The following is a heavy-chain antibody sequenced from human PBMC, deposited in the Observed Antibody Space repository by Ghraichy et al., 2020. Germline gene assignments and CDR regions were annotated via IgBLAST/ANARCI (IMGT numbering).Heavy chain of an antibody. J-gene: IGHJ3*02. CDR2: INPSGGST. CDR1: GYTFTSYY. Sequence: ASVKVSCKASGYTFTSYYMHWVRQAPGQGLEWMGIINPSGGSTSYAQKFQGRVTITRDTSTSTVYMELSSLRSEDTAVYCCATHTDKTSITMMGDAFDIWGQGTMVTVSS. CDR3: ATHTDKTSITMMGDAFDI. V-gene: IGHV1-46*01. D-gene: IGHD3-22*01.